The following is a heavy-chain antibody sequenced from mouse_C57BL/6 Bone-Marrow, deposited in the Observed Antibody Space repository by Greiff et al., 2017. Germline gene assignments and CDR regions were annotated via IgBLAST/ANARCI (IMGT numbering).Heavy chain of an antibody. Sequence: EVKLMESGPELVKPGASVKISCKASGYSFTGYYMHWVKQSSEKSLEWIGEINPSTGGTSYNQKFKGKATLTVDKSSSTAYMQLKSLTSEDSAVYYCARYYYGSSYLAWFAYWGQGTLVTVSA. CDR1: GYSFTGYY. D-gene: IGHD1-1*01. CDR3: ARYYYGSSYLAWFAY. J-gene: IGHJ3*01. V-gene: IGHV1-43*01. CDR2: INPSTGGT.